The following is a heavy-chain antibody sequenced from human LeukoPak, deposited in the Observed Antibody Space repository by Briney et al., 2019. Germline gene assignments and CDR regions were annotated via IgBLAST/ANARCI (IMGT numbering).Heavy chain of an antibody. V-gene: IGHV1-2*02. CDR2: INPKSGGT. CDR3: ARDQGAQGSGSKNCFDP. J-gene: IGHJ5*02. CDR1: GYSFTGYY. D-gene: IGHD3-10*01. Sequence: ASVKVSCKASGYSFTGYYLHWVRQAPGQGLEWMGWINPKSGGTNHAQKFQGRVTMTRDTSISTAYMELSSLRSDDTAVYYCARDQGAQGSGSKNCFDPWGQGTLVTVSP.